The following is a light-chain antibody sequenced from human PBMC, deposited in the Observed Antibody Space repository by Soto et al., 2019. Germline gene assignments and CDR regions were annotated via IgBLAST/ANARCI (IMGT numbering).Light chain of an antibody. V-gene: IGKV3-15*01. CDR3: QHYNNWPPYT. Sequence: EIVMTQSPATLSVSPGERATLSCRASQSVSSNLAWYQQKPGQAPRLLIYGASTRATGIPARFSGSGSGTDFTLTIQSLQSEDSAVYYCQHYNNWPPYTFGQGTTVDIK. CDR1: QSVSSN. J-gene: IGKJ2*01. CDR2: GAS.